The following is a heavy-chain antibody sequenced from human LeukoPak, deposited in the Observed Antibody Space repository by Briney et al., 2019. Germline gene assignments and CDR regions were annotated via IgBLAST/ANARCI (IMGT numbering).Heavy chain of an antibody. CDR3: AIGYCSSTSCYYDAFDI. Sequence: GALVKVSCKVSGYTLTELSMHWVRQAPGKGLEWMGGFDPEDGETIYAQKFQGRVTMTEDTSTDTAYMELSSLRSEDTAVYYCAIGYCSSTSCYYDAFDIWGQGTMVTVSS. J-gene: IGHJ3*02. V-gene: IGHV1-24*01. D-gene: IGHD2-2*01. CDR1: GYTLTELS. CDR2: FDPEDGET.